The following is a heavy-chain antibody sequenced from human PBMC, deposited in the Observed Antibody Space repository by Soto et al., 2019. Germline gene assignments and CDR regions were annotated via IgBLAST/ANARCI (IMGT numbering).Heavy chain of an antibody. CDR2: IWYDGSNK. CDR1: GFTFSSYG. J-gene: IGHJ4*02. CDR3: AREKKTMVRGVITYYFDY. Sequence: GGSLRLSCAASGFTFSSYGMHWVRQAPGKGLEWVAVIWYDGSNKYYADSVKGRFTISRDNSKNTLYLQMNSLRAEDTAVYYCAREKKTMVRGVITYYFDYWGQGTLVTVSS. D-gene: IGHD3-10*01. V-gene: IGHV3-33*01.